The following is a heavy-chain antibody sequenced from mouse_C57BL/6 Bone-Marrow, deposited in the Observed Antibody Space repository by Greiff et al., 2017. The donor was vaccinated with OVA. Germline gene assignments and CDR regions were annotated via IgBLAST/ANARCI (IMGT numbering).Heavy chain of an antibody. CDR2: IYPGSGNT. Sequence: LMESGPELVKPGASVKISCKASGYTFTDYYIHWVKQRPGQGLEWIGWIYPGSGNTKYNEKFKGKATLTVDTSSSTAYMQLSSLTSEDSAVYFCARGDWDYFDYWCQGTTLTVSS. D-gene: IGHD4-1*01. V-gene: IGHV1-84*01. CDR3: ARGDWDYFDY. CDR1: GYTFTDYY. J-gene: IGHJ2*01.